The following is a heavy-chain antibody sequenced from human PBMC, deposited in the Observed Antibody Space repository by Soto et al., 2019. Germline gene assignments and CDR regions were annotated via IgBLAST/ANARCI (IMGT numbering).Heavy chain of an antibody. J-gene: IGHJ4*02. Sequence: ASVKVSCKASGYTFTSYGISWVRQAPGQGLEWMGWISAYNGNTNYAQKLQGRVTMTTDTSTSTAYMELRSLRSDDTAVYYCARPGLRFLEWYYFDYWGQGTLVTVSS. CDR3: ARPGLRFLEWYYFDY. CDR1: GYTFTSYG. CDR2: ISAYNGNT. D-gene: IGHD3-3*01. V-gene: IGHV1-18*01.